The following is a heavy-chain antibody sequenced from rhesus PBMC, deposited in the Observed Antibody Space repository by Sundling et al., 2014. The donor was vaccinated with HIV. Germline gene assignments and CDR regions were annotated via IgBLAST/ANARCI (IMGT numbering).Heavy chain of an antibody. CDR2: INTDTGNP. D-gene: IGHD1-26*01. V-gene: IGHV7-114*01. CDR1: GYTFTSHG. J-gene: IGHJ6*01. Sequence: QVQLVQSGAEVKQPGASVKVSCKASGYTFTSHGINWVRQAHGQRLEWMGWINTDTGNPTYAQGFKERFTFSMDTSMNTAFLQISSLKAEDTAVYFCARYNWNYYGLDSWAEGSVVTVSS. CDR3: ARYNWNYYGLDS.